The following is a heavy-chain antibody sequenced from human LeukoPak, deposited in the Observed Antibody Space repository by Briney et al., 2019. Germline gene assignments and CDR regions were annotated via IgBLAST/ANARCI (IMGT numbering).Heavy chain of an antibody. CDR2: ISSSGSTI. CDR3: ARGGAYCSSTSCYFLNGMDV. Sequence: PGGSLRLSCAASGVTFSSYERNWVRQAPGKGLEWVSYISSSGSTIYYADSVNGRFTISRDNAKDSLYLHMNRLRAEDTAVYYCARGGAYCSSTSCYFLNGMDVWGQGTTVTVSS. CDR1: GVTFSSYE. V-gene: IGHV3-48*03. D-gene: IGHD2-2*01. J-gene: IGHJ6*02.